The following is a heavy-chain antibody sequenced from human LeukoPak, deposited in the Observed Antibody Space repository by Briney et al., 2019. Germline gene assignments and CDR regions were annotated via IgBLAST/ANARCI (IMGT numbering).Heavy chain of an antibody. CDR2: INRSGST. Sequence: SETLSLTCAVYGGSFSGYYWSWIRQPPGKGLEWIGEINRSGSTNYNPSLKSRVTISVDTSKNQFSLKLSSVTAADTAVYYCARATYDYVWGSYRPFDYWGQGTLVTVSS. D-gene: IGHD3-16*02. V-gene: IGHV4-34*01. J-gene: IGHJ4*02. CDR1: GGSFSGYY. CDR3: ARATYDYVWGSYRPFDY.